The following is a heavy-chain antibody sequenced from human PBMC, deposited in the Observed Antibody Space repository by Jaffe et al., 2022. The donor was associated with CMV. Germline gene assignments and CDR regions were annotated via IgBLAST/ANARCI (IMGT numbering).Heavy chain of an antibody. Sequence: EVQLVESGGGLVQPGRSLRLSCAASGFTFDDYAMHWVRQAPGKGLEWVSGISWNSGSIGYADSVKGRFTISRDNAKNSLYLQMNSLRAEDTALYYCAKEGVVDIVATGFDYWGQGTLVTVSS. D-gene: IGHD5-12*01. CDR2: ISWNSGSI. J-gene: IGHJ4*02. V-gene: IGHV3-9*01. CDR3: AKEGVVDIVATGFDY. CDR1: GFTFDDYA.